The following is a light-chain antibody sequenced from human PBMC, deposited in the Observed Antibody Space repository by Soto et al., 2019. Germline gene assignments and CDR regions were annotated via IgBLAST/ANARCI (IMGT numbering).Light chain of an antibody. J-gene: IGLJ1*01. Sequence: LTQPPSASGSPGQSVTISCTGTSSDVGAYIFVSWYQQHPGKAPKLMVYDVNRRPPGVPDRFFGSKSGNTASLIVSGLQAEDEADYYCVSFAGGTYVFGTGTKVTVL. CDR3: VSFAGGTYV. CDR1: SSDVGAYIF. V-gene: IGLV2-8*01. CDR2: DVN.